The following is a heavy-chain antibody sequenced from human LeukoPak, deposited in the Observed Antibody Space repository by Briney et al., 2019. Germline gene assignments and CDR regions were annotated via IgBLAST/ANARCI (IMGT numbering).Heavy chain of an antibody. CDR2: ISYDGSNK. J-gene: IGHJ6*02. D-gene: IGHD2-2*01. V-gene: IGHV3-30*18. CDR1: GFTFSSYG. Sequence: GGSLRLSCAASGFTFSSYGMHWVRQAPGKGLEWVAVISYDGSNKYYADSVKGRFTISRDNSKNTLYLQMNSLRAEDTAVYYCAKDQYVSPPYCSSTSCPYYYYSMDVWGQGTTVTVSS. CDR3: AKDQYVSPPYCSSTSCPYYYYSMDV.